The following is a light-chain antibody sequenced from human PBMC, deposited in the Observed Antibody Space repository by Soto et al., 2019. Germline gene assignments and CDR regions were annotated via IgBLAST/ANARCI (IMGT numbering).Light chain of an antibody. CDR1: QSVSSNY. CDR3: QQYVSSFRT. Sequence: EIVMKQSPATLSVSPGERATLSCRASQSVSSNYLAWYQQKPGQAPRLLIYDASSRATAIPDRFSGSGSGTDFTLTISRLEPEDFAVCYCQQYVSSFRTFGQGTKVDTK. CDR2: DAS. V-gene: IGKV3-20*01. J-gene: IGKJ1*01.